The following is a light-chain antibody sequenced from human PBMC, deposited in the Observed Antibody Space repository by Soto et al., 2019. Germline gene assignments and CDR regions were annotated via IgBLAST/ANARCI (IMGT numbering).Light chain of an antibody. CDR1: QSVSSY. Sequence: IVMTQSPAAVSVSPGERATLSCRASQSVSSYLAWYQQKPGQAPRLLIYDASNRATGIPARFSGSGSGTDFTLTISSLEPEDFAVYYCQQRSNWPLTFGGGTKVDIK. J-gene: IGKJ4*01. CDR3: QQRSNWPLT. V-gene: IGKV3-11*01. CDR2: DAS.